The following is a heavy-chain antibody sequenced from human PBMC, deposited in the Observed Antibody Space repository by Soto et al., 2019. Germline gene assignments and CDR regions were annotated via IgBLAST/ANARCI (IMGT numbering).Heavy chain of an antibody. CDR2: IYTSGST. CDR3: ARVSDSSGYYLYFDY. V-gene: IGHV4-4*07. CDR1: GGSISSYY. D-gene: IGHD3-22*01. J-gene: IGHJ4*02. Sequence: SETLSLTCTVSGGSISSYYRSWIRQPAGKGLEWIGRIYTSGSTNYNPSLKSRVTMSVDTSKNQFSLKLSSVTAADTAVYYCARVSDSSGYYLYFDYWGQGTLVTVS.